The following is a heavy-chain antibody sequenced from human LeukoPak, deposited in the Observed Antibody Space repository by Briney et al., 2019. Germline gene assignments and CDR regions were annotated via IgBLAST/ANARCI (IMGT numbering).Heavy chain of an antibody. J-gene: IGHJ4*02. CDR1: GGSISSYY. Sequence: SETLSLTCTVSGGSISSYYWSWIRQPPGKGLEWIGYIYYNVSINHNPSLKSRVIISVDTSKNQFSLKLSAVTAADTAVYYCARGGSSGWYYHFDYWGQGTLGTVSS. V-gene: IGHV4-59*01. CDR3: ARGGSSGWYYHFDY. D-gene: IGHD6-19*01. CDR2: IYYNVSI.